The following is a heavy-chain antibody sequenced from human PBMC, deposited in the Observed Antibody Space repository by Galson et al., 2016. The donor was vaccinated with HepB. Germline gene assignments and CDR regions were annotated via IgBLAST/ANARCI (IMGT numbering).Heavy chain of an antibody. CDR1: GFSFSTFA. CDR3: AKRHDILTGHHNFDY. D-gene: IGHD3-9*01. CDR2: ITGGGSTT. Sequence: SLRLSCAASGFSFSTFAMSWVRQAPGKGLQWVSTITGGGSTTYYADSVKGRFTISRDNSKNTLHLQMNSLRAEDMAVYYCAKRHDILTGHHNFDYWGQGTLVTVSS. V-gene: IGHV3-23*01. J-gene: IGHJ4*02.